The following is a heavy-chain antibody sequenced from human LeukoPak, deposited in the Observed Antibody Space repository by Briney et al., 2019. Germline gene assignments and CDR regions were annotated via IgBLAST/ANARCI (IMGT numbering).Heavy chain of an antibody. Sequence: SVKVSCKASGGTFSSYAISWVRQAPGQGLEWMGRIIPILGIANYAQKFQGRVTITADKSTSTAYMELSSLRSEDTAVYYCARDLTERRYYGSGSFGSLDYWGQGTLVTVSS. D-gene: IGHD3-10*01. CDR2: IIPILGIA. CDR1: GGTFSSYA. CDR3: ARDLTERRYYGSGSFGSLDY. V-gene: IGHV1-69*04. J-gene: IGHJ4*02.